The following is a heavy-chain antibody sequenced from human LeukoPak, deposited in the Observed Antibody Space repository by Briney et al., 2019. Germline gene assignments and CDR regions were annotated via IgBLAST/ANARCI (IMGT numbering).Heavy chain of an antibody. CDR2: IYRSGRT. V-gene: IGHV3-66*01. CDR1: EFTVSNNY. Sequence: PGGSLRLSCAASEFTVSNNYMNWVRQAPGKGLEWVSVIYRSGRTYYADSVKGRFTISRDDSKNTLYLQLNSLRAEDTAVYYCARDLTGFGYSGYGPGTSRNYYYYTTNVWGQGTTVTASS. CDR3: ARDLTGFGYSGYGPGTSRNYYYYTTNV. J-gene: IGHJ6*02. D-gene: IGHD5-12*01.